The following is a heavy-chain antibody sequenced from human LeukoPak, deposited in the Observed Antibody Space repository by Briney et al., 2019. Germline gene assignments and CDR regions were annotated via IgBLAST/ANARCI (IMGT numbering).Heavy chain of an antibody. J-gene: IGHJ3*02. CDR2: INPSGGST. CDR3: ARLRGSGGLNALDI. D-gene: IGHD3-10*01. CDR1: GYTFTGYY. Sequence: GASVMVSCKASGYTFTGYYIHWVRQAPGQGLEWMGIINPSGGSTSYAQKFQGRVTMSRDTSTSTVYMELSSLRSEDTAVYYCARLRGSGGLNALDIWGQGTMVTVSS. V-gene: IGHV1-46*01.